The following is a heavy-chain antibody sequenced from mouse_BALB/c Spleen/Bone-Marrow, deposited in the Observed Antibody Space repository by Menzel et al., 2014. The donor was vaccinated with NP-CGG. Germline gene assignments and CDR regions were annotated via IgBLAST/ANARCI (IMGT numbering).Heavy chain of an antibody. CDR3: ARGSDFDY. V-gene: IGHV1-31*01. CDR1: GYSFTGYY. CDR2: INPYNGAT. Sequence: VQLKESGPELVKPGASVKISCKASGYSFTGYYMHWVKQSHVKSLEWIGRINPYNGATSYNQNFKDKASLTVDKSSSTAYMELHSLTSEDSAVYYCARGSDFDYWGQGTTLTVSS. J-gene: IGHJ2*01.